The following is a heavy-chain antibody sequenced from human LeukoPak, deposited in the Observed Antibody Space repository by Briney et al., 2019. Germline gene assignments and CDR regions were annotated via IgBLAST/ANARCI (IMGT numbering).Heavy chain of an antibody. V-gene: IGHV3-30*02. D-gene: IGHD3-16*01. CDR3: ARDQEGDPGGAFDI. J-gene: IGHJ3*02. CDR2: IRYDGSNK. Sequence: GGSLRLSCAASGFTFSSYGMHWVRQAPGKGLEWVAFIRYDGSNKYYADSVKGRFTISRDNSRNTLYLQMNSLRAEDTAVYYCARDQEGDPGGAFDIWGQGTMVTVSS. CDR1: GFTFSSYG.